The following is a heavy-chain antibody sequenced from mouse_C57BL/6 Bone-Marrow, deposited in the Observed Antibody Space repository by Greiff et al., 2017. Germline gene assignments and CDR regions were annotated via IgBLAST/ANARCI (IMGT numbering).Heavy chain of an antibody. CDR3: ANVYYCGSSYDYYAMAY. V-gene: IGHV1-82*01. CDR2: IYPGDGDT. CDR1: GYAFSSSW. D-gene: IGHD1-1*01. J-gene: IGHJ4*01. Sequence: VQLQQSGPELVKPGASVKISCKASGYAFSSSWMNWVKQRPGKGLEWIGRIYPGDGDTNYNGKFKGKATLTADKSSSTAYMQLSSLTSEDSAVYCCANVYYCGSSYDYYAMAYWGKGTSVTVSS.